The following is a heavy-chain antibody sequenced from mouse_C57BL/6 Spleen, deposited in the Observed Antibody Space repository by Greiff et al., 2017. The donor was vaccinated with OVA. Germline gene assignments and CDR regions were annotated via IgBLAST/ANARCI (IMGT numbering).Heavy chain of an antibody. CDR2: ISYSGST. Sequence: EVQGVESGPGLAKPSQTLSLTCSVTGYSITSDYWNWIRKFPGNKLEYMGYISYSGSTYYNPSLKSRISITRDTSKNQYYLQLNSVTTEDTATYYCARYRDGYYSAMDYWGQGTSVTVSS. CDR1: GYSITSDY. CDR3: ARYRDGYYSAMDY. J-gene: IGHJ4*01. D-gene: IGHD2-3*01. V-gene: IGHV3-8*01.